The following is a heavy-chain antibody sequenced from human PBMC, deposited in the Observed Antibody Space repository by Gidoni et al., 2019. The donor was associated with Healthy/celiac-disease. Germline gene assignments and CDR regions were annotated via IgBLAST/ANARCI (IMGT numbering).Heavy chain of an antibody. CDR2: IYSGGST. CDR1: GFTGSSNY. Sequence: EVQLVESGGGLVQHGGSLRLSCAASGFTGSSNYMSWVRQAPGKGLEWVSVIYSGGSTYYADSVKGRFTISRDNSKNTLYLQMNSLRAEDTAVYYCARDSRDGYNLDYYYGMDVWGQGTTVTVSS. J-gene: IGHJ6*02. V-gene: IGHV3-66*01. D-gene: IGHD5-12*01. CDR3: ARDSRDGYNLDYYYGMDV.